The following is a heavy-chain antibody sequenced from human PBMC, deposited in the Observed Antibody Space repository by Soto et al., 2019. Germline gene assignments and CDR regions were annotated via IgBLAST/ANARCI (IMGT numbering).Heavy chain of an antibody. D-gene: IGHD6-19*01. V-gene: IGHV3-7*01. CDR1: GFSFSSYW. CDR3: ARDPPVAV. J-gene: IGHJ4*02. CDR2: IKQDGTEK. Sequence: PGGSLRLSCAASGFSFSSYWMSWVRQAPGKGLEWVANIKQDGTEKNYVDSVKGRFTISRDNTKNPLYLQMNSLRAEDTAVYYCARDPPVAVRAQGTLVTVSS.